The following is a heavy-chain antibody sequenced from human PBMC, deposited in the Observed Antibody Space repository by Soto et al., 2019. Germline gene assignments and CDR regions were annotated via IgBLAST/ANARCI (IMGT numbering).Heavy chain of an antibody. CDR2: LSSNGHDT. J-gene: IGHJ2*01. D-gene: IGHD2-2*01. CDR1: GFTFTRYA. CDR3: AKNAGLCEAHWYLDL. V-gene: IGHV3-23*01. Sequence: VYLLESGGGLVQPGESLRVSCATSGFTFTRYAMTLVRQAPGRDLEWVATLSSNGHDTFYADFVKGRATISRDSFNDTPYLQTKRLRAADTAVYFCAKNAGLCEAHWYLDLWGRGTLVVVSS.